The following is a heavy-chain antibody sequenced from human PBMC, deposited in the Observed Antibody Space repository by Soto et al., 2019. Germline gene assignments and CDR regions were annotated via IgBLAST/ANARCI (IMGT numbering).Heavy chain of an antibody. CDR1: GFTFSSYS. D-gene: IGHD3-3*01. V-gene: IGHV3-21*01. Sequence: GGSLRLSCAASGFTFSSYSMNWVRQAPGKGLEWVSSISSSSSYIYYADSVKGRFTISRDNAKNSLYLQMNSLRAEDTAVYYCARDQFTIFGVVKLGSPLYYGMDVWGQGTTVTVSS. J-gene: IGHJ6*02. CDR2: ISSSSSYI. CDR3: ARDQFTIFGVVKLGSPLYYGMDV.